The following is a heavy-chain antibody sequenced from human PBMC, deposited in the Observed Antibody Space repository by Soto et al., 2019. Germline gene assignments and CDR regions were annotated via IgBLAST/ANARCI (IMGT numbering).Heavy chain of an antibody. D-gene: IGHD3-22*01. J-gene: IGHJ6*02. CDR1: GGSISSYY. V-gene: IGHV4-4*07. CDR3: ARDLDRGDYYYYGMDV. CDR2: IYTSGST. Sequence: SETLSLTCTVSGGSISSYYWSWIRQPAGKGLEWIGRIYTSGSTNYNPSLKSRVTMSVDTSKNQFSLKLSSVTAADTAVYYCARDLDRGDYYYYGMDVWGQGXTVTVSS.